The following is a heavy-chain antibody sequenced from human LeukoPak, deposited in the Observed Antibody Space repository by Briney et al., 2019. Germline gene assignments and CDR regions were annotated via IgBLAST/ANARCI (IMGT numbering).Heavy chain of an antibody. V-gene: IGHV3-21*01. Sequence: PGGSLRLSCAASGFTFTHYGMNWVRQAPGKGLEWVSSITTSSIYIYYADSVKGRFTISRDNAKSSLYLQMNSLRAEDTAVYYCARDPGYSYYGSGSFDAFDIWGQGTMVTVSS. CDR1: GFTFTHYG. CDR2: ITTSSIYI. J-gene: IGHJ3*02. CDR3: ARDPGYSYYGSGSFDAFDI. D-gene: IGHD3-10*01.